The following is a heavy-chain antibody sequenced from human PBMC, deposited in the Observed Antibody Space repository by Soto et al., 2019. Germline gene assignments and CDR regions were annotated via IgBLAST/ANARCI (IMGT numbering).Heavy chain of an antibody. CDR3: AKVRDSSGWSHDAFDI. J-gene: IGHJ3*02. V-gene: IGHV3-23*01. CDR1: GFTFSSYA. CDR2: ISGSGGST. D-gene: IGHD6-19*01. Sequence: GGSLRLSCAASGFTFSSYAMSWVRQAPGKGLEWVSAISGSGGSTYYADSVKGRFTISRDNSKNTLYLQMNSLRAEDTAVYYCAKVRDSSGWSHDAFDIWGQGTMVTVSS.